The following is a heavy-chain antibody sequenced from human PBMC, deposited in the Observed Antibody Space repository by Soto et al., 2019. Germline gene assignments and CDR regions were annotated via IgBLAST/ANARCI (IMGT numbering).Heavy chain of an antibody. V-gene: IGHV1-18*01. CDR3: ARGRYGDY. CDR1: GYIFTTYG. D-gene: IGHD1-1*01. J-gene: IGHJ4*02. Sequence: QVDLVQSGAEVKKPGASVKVSCKGSGYIFTTYGITWVRQAPGQGLEWMGWISAHNGNTNYAQKLQGRVTVTRDTSTSTAYTELRNLRSDDTAVYYRARGRYGDYWGQGVLVTVSS. CDR2: ISAHNGNT.